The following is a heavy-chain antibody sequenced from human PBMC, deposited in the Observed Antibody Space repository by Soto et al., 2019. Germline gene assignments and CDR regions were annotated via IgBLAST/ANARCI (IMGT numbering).Heavy chain of an antibody. D-gene: IGHD3-3*01. CDR1: GFTFSTYW. J-gene: IGHJ6*03. CDR3: ARDRYYDLWGGYHCYYYYMDV. V-gene: IGHV3-7*01. Sequence: EVQLVESGGGLVQPGGSLRLSCAASGFTFSTYWMSWVRQAPGKGLEWVANIKQDGSEEYSVDSVKGRFTISRDNAKNSLYLQMNSLRAEDTAVYYCARDRYYDLWGGYHCYYYYMDVWGKGTTVTVSS. CDR2: IKQDGSEE.